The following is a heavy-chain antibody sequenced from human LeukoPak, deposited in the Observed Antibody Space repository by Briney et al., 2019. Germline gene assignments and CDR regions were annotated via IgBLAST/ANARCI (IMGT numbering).Heavy chain of an antibody. J-gene: IGHJ3*02. Sequence: PSETLSLTCTVSGGSISSYYWSWIRQPAGKGLEWIGRIYTSGSTNYNPSLKSRVTMSVDTSKNQFSLKLSSVTAADTAVYYCARMYGYCSSTSCYAFDIWGQGTMVTVSS. CDR3: ARMYGYCSSTSCYAFDI. CDR1: GGSISSYY. V-gene: IGHV4-4*07. CDR2: IYTSGST. D-gene: IGHD2-2*01.